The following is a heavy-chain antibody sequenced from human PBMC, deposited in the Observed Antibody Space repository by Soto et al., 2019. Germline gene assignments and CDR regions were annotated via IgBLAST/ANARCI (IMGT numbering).Heavy chain of an antibody. CDR3: ASTEAFPPRYCSGGSCYPTIAFDI. J-gene: IGHJ3*02. CDR1: GGSVSSGTYY. V-gene: IGHV4-61*01. Sequence: SETLSLTCTVYGGSVSSGTYYWSWILQPPGKGLEWIGYIYYSGSTNYNPSLKSRVTISVDTSKNQFSLKLSSVTAADTAVYYCASTEAFPPRYCSGGSCYPTIAFDIWGQGTMVT. D-gene: IGHD2-15*01. CDR2: IYYSGST.